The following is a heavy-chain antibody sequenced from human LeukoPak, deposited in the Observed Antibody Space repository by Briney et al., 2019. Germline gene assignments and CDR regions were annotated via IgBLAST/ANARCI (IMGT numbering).Heavy chain of an antibody. Sequence: KPSETLSLTCAVYGGSFSGYYRSWIRQPPGKGLEWIGEINHSGSTNYNPSLKSRVTISVDTSKNQFSLKLSSVTAADTAVYYCARQLGGYSYGYYYYYMDVWGKGTTVTVSS. D-gene: IGHD5-18*01. CDR2: INHSGST. CDR3: ARQLGGYSYGYYYYYMDV. CDR1: GGSFSGYY. J-gene: IGHJ6*03. V-gene: IGHV4-34*01.